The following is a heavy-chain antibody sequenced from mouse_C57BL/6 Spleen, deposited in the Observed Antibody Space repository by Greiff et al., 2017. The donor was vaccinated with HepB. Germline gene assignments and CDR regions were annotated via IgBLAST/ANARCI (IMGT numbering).Heavy chain of an antibody. J-gene: IGHJ1*03. CDR3: ARYYYGSSYGYFDV. CDR1: GFSLSTFGMG. Sequence: QVTLKVSGPGILQPSQTLSLTCSFSGFSLSTFGMGVGWIRQPSGKGLEWLAHIWWDDDKYYNPALKSRLTISKATSKNQVFLKIANVDTADTATYYCARYYYGSSYGYFDVWGTGTTVTVSS. CDR2: IWWDDDK. D-gene: IGHD1-1*01. V-gene: IGHV8-8*01.